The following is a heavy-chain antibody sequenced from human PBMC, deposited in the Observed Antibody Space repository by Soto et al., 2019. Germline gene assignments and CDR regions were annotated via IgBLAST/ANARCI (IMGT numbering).Heavy chain of an antibody. CDR1: GYSISSYY. D-gene: IGHD3-10*01. V-gene: IGHV4-59*12. CDR2: IYHSGST. CDR3: AKKSPLELWIRELLGKAIDI. Sequence: PSGTPSLTCTVSGYSISSYYWSWIRQPPGKGLEWIGEIYHSGSTNYNPSLKSRVTISVDKSKNQVSLKLSSVTAADTAVYYCAKKSPLELWIRELLGKAIDICGQETMGTVS. J-gene: IGHJ3*02.